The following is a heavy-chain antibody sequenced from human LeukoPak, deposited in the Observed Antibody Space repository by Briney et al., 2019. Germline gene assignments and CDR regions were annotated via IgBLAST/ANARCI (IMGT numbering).Heavy chain of an antibody. CDR3: AREMTTVTTGFDY. CDR2: ISAYNGNT. D-gene: IGHD4-17*01. V-gene: IGHV1-18*01. CDR1: GYTFTSYG. J-gene: IGHJ4*02. Sequence: ASVKVSCKASGYTFTSYGISWVRQAPGQGLEWMGWISAYNGNTNYAQKLQGRVTMTGDTSTSTVYMELSSLRSEDTAVYYCAREMTTVTTGFDYWGQGTLVTVSS.